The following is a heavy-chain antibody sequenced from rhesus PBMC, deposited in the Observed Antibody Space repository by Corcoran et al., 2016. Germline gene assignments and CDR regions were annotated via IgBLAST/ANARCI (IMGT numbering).Heavy chain of an antibody. CDR3: ASPIGLFAQNYFDY. J-gene: IGHJ4*01. D-gene: IGHD3-3*01. V-gene: IGHV4-65*01. CDR2: ISGSSRST. CDR1: GGSVSSSNW. Sequence: QVQLQESGPGLVKPSETLSLTCAVSGGSVSSSNWWSWIRQPPVQGLGWIGYISGSSRSTYYNPSLKSRVTISADTSKNQFSLKLSSVTAADTAVYYCASPIGLFAQNYFDYWGQGVLVTVSS.